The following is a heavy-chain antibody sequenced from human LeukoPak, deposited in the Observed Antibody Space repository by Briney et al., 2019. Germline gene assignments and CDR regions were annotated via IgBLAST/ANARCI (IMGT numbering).Heavy chain of an antibody. CDR3: ARGLSGWYDRTYYYYYMDV. D-gene: IGHD6-19*01. CDR2: IYTSGST. CDR1: GGSISSGSYY. V-gene: IGHV4-61*02. J-gene: IGHJ6*03. Sequence: PSETLSLTCTVSGGSISSGSYYWGWIRQPAGKGLEWIGRIYTSGSTHYNPSLKSRVTISVDTSNNQFSLKLSSVTAADTAVYYCARGLSGWYDRTYYYYYMDVWGKGTTVTISS.